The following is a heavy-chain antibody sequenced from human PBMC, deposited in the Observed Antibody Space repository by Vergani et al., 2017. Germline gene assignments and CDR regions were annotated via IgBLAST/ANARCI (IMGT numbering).Heavy chain of an antibody. CDR1: GFTFSNYH. CDR3: WKLTHGTLLMGGPIWGH. Sequence: EVQMLESGGGLVQPGGSRRLSCVASGFTFSNYHMNWFRQAPGKGLEWVSTISGGDDTSAYAASVKGRFTISRDNSKNTLYLQINSLRAEDTAVYYCWKLTHGTLLMGGPIWGHWGQGTLVTVSS. J-gene: IGHJ4*02. D-gene: IGHD1/OR15-1a*01. V-gene: IGHV3-23*01. CDR2: ISGGDDTS.